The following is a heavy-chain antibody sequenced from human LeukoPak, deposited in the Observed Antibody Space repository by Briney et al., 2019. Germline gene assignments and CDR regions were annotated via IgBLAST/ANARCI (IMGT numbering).Heavy chain of an antibody. CDR2: INPNSGGT. Sequence: ASVKVSCKASVYTFTGYYMHWVRQAPGQGLAGMGWINPNSGGTNYAQKFQGRVTMTRDTSISTAYMELSRLRSDDTAVYYCARDNAGENYDYWGQGTLVTVSS. D-gene: IGHD2-21*01. J-gene: IGHJ4*02. V-gene: IGHV1-2*02. CDR3: ARDNAGENYDY. CDR1: VYTFTGYY.